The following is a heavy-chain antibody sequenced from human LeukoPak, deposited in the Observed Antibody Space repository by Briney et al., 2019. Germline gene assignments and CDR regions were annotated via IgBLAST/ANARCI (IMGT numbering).Heavy chain of an antibody. Sequence: PSETLSLTCTVSGGSISSYYWSWIRQPPGKGLEWIGYIYYSGSTNYDPSLKSRVTISVDTSKNQFSLKLSSVTAADTAVYYCARQMSNYAPFDPWGQGTLVTVSS. CDR3: ARQMSNYAPFDP. D-gene: IGHD4-11*01. V-gene: IGHV4-59*08. CDR2: IYYSGST. J-gene: IGHJ5*02. CDR1: GGSISSYY.